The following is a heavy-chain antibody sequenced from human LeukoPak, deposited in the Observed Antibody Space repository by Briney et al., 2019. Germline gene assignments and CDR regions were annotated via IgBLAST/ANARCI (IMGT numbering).Heavy chain of an antibody. CDR3: ARGLPYYYDSSGYADY. J-gene: IGHJ4*02. V-gene: IGHV3-30*04. CDR1: GFTFSTYA. D-gene: IGHD3-22*01. CDR2: ISYDGSNK. Sequence: PGGSLRLSCAASGFTFSTYAMTWVRQAPGKGLEWVAVISYDGSNKYYADSVKGRFTISRDNSKNTLYLQMNSLRAEDTAVYYCARGLPYYYDSSGYADYWGQGTLVTVSS.